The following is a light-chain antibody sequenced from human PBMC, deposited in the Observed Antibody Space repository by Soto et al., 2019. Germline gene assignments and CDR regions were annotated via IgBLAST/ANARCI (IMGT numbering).Light chain of an antibody. V-gene: IGKV3D-15*01. Sequence: REVARAPATVSVSLGERATLSCRASQNIRTNLAWYQQKPGQAPTLLVSDASTRARNIPSRFNGSGSGTEFTLAISSLQPEDFAVYYCHHYNSLPVPFAQGT. CDR3: HHYNSLPVP. CDR2: DAS. CDR1: QNIRTN. J-gene: IGKJ1*01.